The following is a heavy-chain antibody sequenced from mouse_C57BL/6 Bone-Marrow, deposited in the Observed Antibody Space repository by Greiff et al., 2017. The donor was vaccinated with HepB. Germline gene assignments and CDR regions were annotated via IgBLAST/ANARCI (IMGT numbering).Heavy chain of an antibody. J-gene: IGHJ2*01. CDR1: GYTFTSYW. V-gene: IGHV1-7*01. CDR3: ARGEDLYYFDY. Sequence: QVQLQQSGAELVRPGASVKLSCKASGYTFTSYWMHWVKQRPGQGLEWIGYINPSSGYTKYNQKFKDKATLTADKSSSTAYMQLSSLTYEDSAVYYCARGEDLYYFDYWGQGTTLTVSS. CDR2: INPSSGYT.